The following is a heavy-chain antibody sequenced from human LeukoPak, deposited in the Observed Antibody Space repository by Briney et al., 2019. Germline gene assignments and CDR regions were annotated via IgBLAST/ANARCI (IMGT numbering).Heavy chain of an antibody. Sequence: KTSETLSLTCTVSGGSISSYYWSWIRQPAGKGLEWIGRIYTSGSTNYNPSLKSRVTMSVDTSKNQFSLKLSSVTAADTAVYYCARQSTVVIRGYFDYWGQGTLVTVSS. CDR3: ARQSTVVIRGYFDY. CDR2: IYTSGST. V-gene: IGHV4-4*07. J-gene: IGHJ4*02. D-gene: IGHD4-17*01. CDR1: GGSISSYY.